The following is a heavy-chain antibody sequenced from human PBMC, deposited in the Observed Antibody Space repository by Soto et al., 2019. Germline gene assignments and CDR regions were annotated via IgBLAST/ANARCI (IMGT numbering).Heavy chain of an antibody. V-gene: IGHV3-23*01. CDR3: AKPLGDFWSGDACDI. CDR1: GFTFSSYA. J-gene: IGHJ3*02. D-gene: IGHD3-3*01. CDR2: ISGSGGST. Sequence: GGSLRLSCAASGFTFSSYAMSWVRQAPGKGLEWVSAISGSGGSTYYADSVKGRFTISRDNSKNTLYLQMNSLRAEDTAVDYCAKPLGDFWSGDACDIWGQGTMVTVSS.